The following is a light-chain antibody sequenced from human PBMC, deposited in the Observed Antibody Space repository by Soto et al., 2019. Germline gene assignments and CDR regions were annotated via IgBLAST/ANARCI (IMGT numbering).Light chain of an antibody. V-gene: IGKV3-20*01. CDR1: QSVSSTY. J-gene: IGKJ2*01. Sequence: EIVLTQSPGTLSLSPGERATLSCRASQSVSSTYLAWYQQKPGQAPRLVIYAASNRATGIPDRFSRSASGADFTLTISRLEPEDFAIYYCQQYDTSLPMYTFGQGTKLEIK. CDR2: AAS. CDR3: QQYDTSLPMYT.